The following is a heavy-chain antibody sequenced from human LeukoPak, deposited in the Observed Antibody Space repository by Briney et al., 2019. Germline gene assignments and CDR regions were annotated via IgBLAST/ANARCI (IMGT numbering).Heavy chain of an antibody. CDR3: ARDRGSGPGAFDI. J-gene: IGHJ3*02. CDR1: GGSINNYY. Sequence: PSETLSLTCTVSGGSINNYYWSWIQQPPGKGLELIGYIFYSGSTDYNPPLKSRVTISVDTSKNQFSLKLNSVTTADTAVYYCARDRGSGPGAFDIWGQGTMVTVSS. V-gene: IGHV4-59*01. CDR2: IFYSGST. D-gene: IGHD6-19*01.